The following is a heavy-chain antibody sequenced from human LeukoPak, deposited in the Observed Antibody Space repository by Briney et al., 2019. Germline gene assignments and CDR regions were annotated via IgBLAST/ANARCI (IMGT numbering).Heavy chain of an antibody. CDR3: AREGYYGSGSPPSLYFDY. V-gene: IGHV3-30-3*01. CDR1: GFTVRNYV. J-gene: IGHJ4*02. D-gene: IGHD3-10*01. Sequence: GGSLRLSCAASGFTVRNYVIHWVRQAPGKWLEWVAVTSSDLNVKLYADSVKGRFTISRDNSRSTLYLQMNSLRPEDTAIYYCAREGYYGSGSPPSLYFDYWGQGTLVTVSS. CDR2: TSSDLNVK.